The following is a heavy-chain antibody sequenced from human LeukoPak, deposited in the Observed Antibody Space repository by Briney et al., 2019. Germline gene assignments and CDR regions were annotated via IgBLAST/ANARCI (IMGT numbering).Heavy chain of an antibody. V-gene: IGHV1-8*02. CDR3: ASYVFREGYCSSTSCYPGVYGMDV. J-gene: IGHJ6*02. CDR1: GYTITGYY. Sequence: GASVKVSCKASGYTITGYYIHWVRQATGQGLEWMGWMNPNSGNTGYAQKFQGRVTMTGNTSISTAYMELSSLRSEDTAVYYCASYVFREGYCSSTSCYPGVYGMDVRGQGTTVIVSS. CDR2: MNPNSGNT. D-gene: IGHD2-2*01.